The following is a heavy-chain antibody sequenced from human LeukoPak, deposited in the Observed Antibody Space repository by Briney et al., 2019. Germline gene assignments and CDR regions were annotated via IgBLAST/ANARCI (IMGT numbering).Heavy chain of an antibody. CDR1: GGSFSGYY. Sequence: SETLSLTCAVYGGSFSGYYWSWIRQPPGKGLEWIGYIYYSGSTNYNPSLKSRVTISVDTSKNQFSLKLSSVTAADTAVYYYARENRFLESHDLDYWGQGTLVTVSS. CDR3: ARENRFLESHDLDY. D-gene: IGHD3-3*01. J-gene: IGHJ4*02. CDR2: IYYSGST. V-gene: IGHV4-59*12.